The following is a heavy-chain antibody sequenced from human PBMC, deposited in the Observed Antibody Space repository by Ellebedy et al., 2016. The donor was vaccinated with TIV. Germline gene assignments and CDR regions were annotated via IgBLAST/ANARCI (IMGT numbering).Heavy chain of an antibody. J-gene: IGHJ4*02. CDR3: ARELSKGSGSYALDY. Sequence: AASVKVSCKASGYTFTSFYIHWVRQAPGQGLEWMGIINPSGGTTTYAQKFQGRVTMTRDTSTSTVYMDLSSLRSEDTAVYYCARELSKGSGSYALDYWGQGTLVTVSS. D-gene: IGHD3-10*01. V-gene: IGHV1-46*01. CDR1: GYTFTSFY. CDR2: INPSGGTT.